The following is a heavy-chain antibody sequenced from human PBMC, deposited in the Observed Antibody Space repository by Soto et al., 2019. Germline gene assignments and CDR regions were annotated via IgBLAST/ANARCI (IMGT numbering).Heavy chain of an antibody. V-gene: IGHV4-59*01. CDR2: IYYSGST. J-gene: IGHJ6*03. Sequence: ETLSLTCTVSGGSISSYYWSWIRQPPGKGLEWIGYIYYSGSTNYNPSLKSRVTISVDTSKNQFSLKLSSVTAADTAVYYCARDQSRTGTTLYYYMDVWGKGTTVTVSS. CDR1: GGSISSYY. D-gene: IGHD1-1*01. CDR3: ARDQSRTGTTLYYYMDV.